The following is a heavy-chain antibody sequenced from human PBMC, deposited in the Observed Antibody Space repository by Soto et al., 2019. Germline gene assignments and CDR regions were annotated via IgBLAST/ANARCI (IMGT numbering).Heavy chain of an antibody. Sequence: EVQLLESGGSLVQPGGSLRLSCAASGFTFSSYAMTWVRQAPGKGLEWVSAISGSGGSTYYADSMKGRFTISRDNSKNTVYLQINSLRDEDTAIYYCAKSGGTYYYFDYWGQGTLVTVSS. D-gene: IGHD1-26*01. V-gene: IGHV3-23*01. CDR3: AKSGGTYYYFDY. CDR2: ISGSGGST. CDR1: GFTFSSYA. J-gene: IGHJ4*02.